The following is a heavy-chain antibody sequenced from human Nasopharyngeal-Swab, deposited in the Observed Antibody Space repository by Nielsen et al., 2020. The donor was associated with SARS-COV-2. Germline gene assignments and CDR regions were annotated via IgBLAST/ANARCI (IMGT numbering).Heavy chain of an antibody. CDR1: GFTFSSYW. CDR2: INSDGSST. J-gene: IGHJ3*02. Sequence: GESLKISCAASGFTFSSYWMHWVRQAPGKGLVWVLRINSDGSSTSYADSVKGRFTISRDNSKNTLYLQMNSLRAEDTAVYYCARDYYDSSGYYKVVGAFDIWGQGTMVTVSS. V-gene: IGHV3-74*01. D-gene: IGHD3-22*01. CDR3: ARDYYDSSGYYKVVGAFDI.